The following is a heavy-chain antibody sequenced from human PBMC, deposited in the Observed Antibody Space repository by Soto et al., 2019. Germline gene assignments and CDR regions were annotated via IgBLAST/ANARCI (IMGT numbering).Heavy chain of an antibody. CDR3: ARDINYGSGSYYPTHGFDY. Sequence: NPSETLSLTCTVSGGSISSYYWSWIRQPPGKGLEWIGYIYYSGSTNYNPSLKSRVTISVDTSKNQFSLKLSSVTAADTAVYYCARDINYGSGSYYPTHGFDYWGQGTRVNVSS. J-gene: IGHJ4*02. CDR2: IYYSGST. CDR1: GGSISSYY. V-gene: IGHV4-59*01. D-gene: IGHD3-10*01.